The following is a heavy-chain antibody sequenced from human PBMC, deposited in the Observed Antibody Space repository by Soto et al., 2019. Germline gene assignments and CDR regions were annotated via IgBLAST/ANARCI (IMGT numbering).Heavy chain of an antibody. J-gene: IGHJ5*02. CDR1: GGSVSSGSYY. Sequence: PSETLSLTCTVSGGSVSSGSYYWSWIRQPPGKGLEWIGYIYYSGSTNYNPSLKSRVTISVDTSKNQFSLKLSSVTAADTAVYYCARSAAAGTYLFDPCGQGTLVPVSS. V-gene: IGHV4-61*01. CDR2: IYYSGST. D-gene: IGHD6-13*01. CDR3: ARSAAAGTYLFDP.